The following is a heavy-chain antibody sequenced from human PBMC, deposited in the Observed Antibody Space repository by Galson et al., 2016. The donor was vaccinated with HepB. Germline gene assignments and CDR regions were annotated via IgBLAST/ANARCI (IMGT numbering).Heavy chain of an antibody. CDR2: ITGTGGGT. J-gene: IGHJ6*02. CDR3: AKDHTGSTVGWSDGMDV. CDR1: GFSFSTFA. Sequence: SLRLSCAASGFSFSTFAMSWVRQAPGKGLEWISGITGTGGGTYYADSVRGRFTISRVTSKNTLFLQLSSLRVEDTAVYYCAKDHTGSTVGWSDGMDVWGQGTRVTVSS. V-gene: IGHV3-23*01. D-gene: IGHD1-7*01.